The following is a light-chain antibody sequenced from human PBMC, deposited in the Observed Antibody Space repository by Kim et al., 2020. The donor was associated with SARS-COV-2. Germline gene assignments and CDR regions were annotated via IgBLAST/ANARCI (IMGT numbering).Light chain of an antibody. Sequence: KTVTIPGTRRSGSVDRSCVQWYRQRPGSAPTTLIYEDNQRPSGVPDRFSGSIDTSSNSASLTISGLKTEDEAVYYCQSYDSSNHGVFGGGTELTV. V-gene: IGLV6-57*03. CDR1: SGSVDRSC. J-gene: IGLJ3*02. CDR3: QSYDSSNHGV. CDR2: EDN.